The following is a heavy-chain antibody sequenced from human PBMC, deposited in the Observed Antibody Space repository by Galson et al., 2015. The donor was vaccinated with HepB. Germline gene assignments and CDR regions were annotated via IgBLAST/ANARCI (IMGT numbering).Heavy chain of an antibody. V-gene: IGHV3-49*04. J-gene: IGHJ6*02. CDR3: TRGGYAEDYYYGMDV. CDR2: IRSKAYGGTT. CDR1: GFTFGDYA. Sequence: SLRLSCAASGFTFGDYAMSWVRQAPGKGLERVGFIRSKAYGGTTEYAASVKGRFAISRDDSKSIAYLQMNSLKTEDTAVYYCTRGGYAEDYYYGMDVWGQGTTVTVSS. D-gene: IGHD2-8*01.